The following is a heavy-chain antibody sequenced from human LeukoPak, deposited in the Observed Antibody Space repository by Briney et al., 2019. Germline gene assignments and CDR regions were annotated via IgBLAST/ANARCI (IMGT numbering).Heavy chain of an antibody. CDR2: IYYSGSS. CDR1: GVSISSDY. J-gene: IGHJ5*02. D-gene: IGHD4-17*01. CDR3: ARRLRQNLFDP. V-gene: IGHV4-59*08. Sequence: SETLSLTCTVSGVSISSDYWSWIRLPPGKGLEWVGYIYYSGSSNYNPSLKSRVTMSVDTSKNQFSLKLTSVTAADTAVYYCARRLRQNLFDPWGQGTLVTVSS.